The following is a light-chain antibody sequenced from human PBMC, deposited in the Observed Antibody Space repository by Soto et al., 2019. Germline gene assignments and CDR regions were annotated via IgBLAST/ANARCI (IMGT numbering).Light chain of an antibody. Sequence: EIVLTQSPGTLSLSPGERATLSCKASQSVSSNFLAWYQRKPGQAPRLLIYGASYRATDIPYRFSGSGSGTDFTLTITRLEPEDFAMYYCQQYGTSPPTFGQGTKVEIK. V-gene: IGKV3-20*01. CDR1: QSVSSNF. CDR2: GAS. CDR3: QQYGTSPPT. J-gene: IGKJ1*01.